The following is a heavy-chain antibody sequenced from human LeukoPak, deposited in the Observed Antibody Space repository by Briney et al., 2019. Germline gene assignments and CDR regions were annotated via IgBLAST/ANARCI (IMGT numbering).Heavy chain of an antibody. J-gene: IGHJ3*01. CDR3: ARSQWGYAFDV. D-gene: IGHD1-26*01. CDR2: IYYTGSI. V-gene: IGHV4-59*01. CDR1: AGSISSYY. Sequence: SSETLSLTCTVSAGSISSYYWSWIRQPPGKGLEWIGYIYYTGSIDYNPSLRSRVTVSLDTSKNQFSLKLSSVTAADTAVYYCARSQWGYAFDVWDQGTMVSVSS.